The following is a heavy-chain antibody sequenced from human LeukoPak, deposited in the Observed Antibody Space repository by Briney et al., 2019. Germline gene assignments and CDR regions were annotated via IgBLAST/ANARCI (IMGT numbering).Heavy chain of an antibody. CDR2: IFYSGDT. D-gene: IGHD7-27*01. CDR3: ARGTLSYTGEVDY. V-gene: IGHV4-39*07. Sequence: SETQSLTCTVSGDSISSSSYYWGWIRQPPGKGLEWIGTIFYSGDTYYNPSLKSRVTISVDTSKNQFSLKLSSVTAADTAVYYCARGTLSYTGEVDYWGQGTLVTVSS. J-gene: IGHJ4*02. CDR1: GDSISSSSYY.